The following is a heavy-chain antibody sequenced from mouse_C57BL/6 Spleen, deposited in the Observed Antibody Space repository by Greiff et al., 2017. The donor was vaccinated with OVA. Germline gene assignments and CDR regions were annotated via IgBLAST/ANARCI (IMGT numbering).Heavy chain of an antibody. CDR3: ARHKSSGYDYAMDY. CDR2: ISGGGGNT. CDR1: GFTFSSYT. J-gene: IGHJ4*01. Sequence: DVMLVESGGGLVKPGGSLKLSCAASGFTFSSYTMSWVRQTPEKRLEWVATISGGGGNTYYPDSVKGRFTISRDNAKNTLYLQMSSLRSEDTALYYCARHKSSGYDYAMDYWGQGTSVTVSS. D-gene: IGHD3-2*02. V-gene: IGHV5-9*01.